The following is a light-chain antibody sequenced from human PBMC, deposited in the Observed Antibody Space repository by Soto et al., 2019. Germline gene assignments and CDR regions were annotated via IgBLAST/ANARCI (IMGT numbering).Light chain of an antibody. CDR2: EVT. J-gene: IGLJ1*01. CDR1: SSDVGDYNY. V-gene: IGLV2-8*01. CDR3: SSYAGSNDNYV. Sequence: ALTQPPSASGSPGQSVTISCTGTSSDVGDYNYVSWYQQHPGQAPKLMIYEVTKRPSGVPDRFSGSKSGNTASLTVSGIQAEDEADYYCSSYAGSNDNYVFGTGTKVTAL.